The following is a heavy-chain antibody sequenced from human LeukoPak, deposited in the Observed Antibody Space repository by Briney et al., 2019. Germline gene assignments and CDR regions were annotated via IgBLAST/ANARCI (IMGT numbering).Heavy chain of an antibody. CDR1: GGSISSHY. Sequence: SETLSLTCTVSGGSISSHYWSWIRQPPGKGLEWIGYIYTSGSTNYNPSLKSRVTISVDTSKNQFSLKLSSVTAADTAVYYCARQLRWLYFDYWGQGTLVTVSS. CDR2: IYTSGST. CDR3: ARQLRWLYFDY. D-gene: IGHD5-24*01. J-gene: IGHJ4*02. V-gene: IGHV4-4*09.